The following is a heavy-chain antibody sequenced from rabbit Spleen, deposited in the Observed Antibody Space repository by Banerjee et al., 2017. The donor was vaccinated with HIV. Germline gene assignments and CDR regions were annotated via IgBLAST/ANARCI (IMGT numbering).Heavy chain of an antibody. D-gene: IGHD1-1*01. CDR2: IDLLFGTT. CDR3: VRGASGSGYYSL. J-gene: IGHJ6*01. V-gene: IGHV1S7*01. Sequence: QLTETGGGLVQPGGSLTLSCKASGFDFRRYYLSWVRQAPGKGLEWIGYIDLLFGTTYYANWVNGRFTISSHNAHNTLYLQLHSLTAADTATYFCVRGASGSGYYSLWGQGTLVTVS. CDR1: GFDFRRYY.